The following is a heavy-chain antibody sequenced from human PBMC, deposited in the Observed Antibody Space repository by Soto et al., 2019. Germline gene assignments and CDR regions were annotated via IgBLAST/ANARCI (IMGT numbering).Heavy chain of an antibody. J-gene: IGHJ4*02. Sequence: SVKVSCKASGCTFSSYAISWVRQAPGQGLEWMGMIIPILGIANYAQKFQDRVTITADKSTSTAYMELSSLRSEDTDVYYCARGRGGRGDNWGQGTLVTVSS. V-gene: IGHV1-69*04. D-gene: IGHD2-15*01. CDR2: IIPILGIA. CDR3: ARGRGGRGDN. CDR1: GCTFSSYA.